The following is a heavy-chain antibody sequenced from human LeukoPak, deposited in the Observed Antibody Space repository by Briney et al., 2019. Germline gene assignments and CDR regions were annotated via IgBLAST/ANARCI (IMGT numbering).Heavy chain of an antibody. CDR2: IYSSGST. Sequence: PSETLSLTCTVSGGSISSYYWYWIRQSAGKRLEWIGRIYSSGSTNYAPSLKSRVTMSIDTSKRHLSLKLSSVTAADTGFYYCARLNGDGFDIWGQGTKVTVSS. CDR3: ARLNGDGFDI. D-gene: IGHD2-8*01. J-gene: IGHJ3*02. CDR1: GGSISSYY. V-gene: IGHV4-4*07.